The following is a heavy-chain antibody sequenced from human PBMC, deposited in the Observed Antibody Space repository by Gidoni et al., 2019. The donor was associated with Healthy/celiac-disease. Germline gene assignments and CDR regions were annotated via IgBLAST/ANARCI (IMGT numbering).Heavy chain of an antibody. J-gene: IGHJ6*02. CDR1: GLPFSSYA. Sequence: QVQLVESGGGVVQPGRSLRLSCAASGLPFSSYAMHWVRQAPGKGLEWVAVISYDGSNKYYADSVKGRFTISRDNSKNTLYLQMNSLRAEDTAVYYCAREMEWELLYYGMDVWGQGTTVTVSS. V-gene: IGHV3-30*04. CDR3: AREMEWELLYYGMDV. CDR2: ISYDGSNK. D-gene: IGHD1-26*01.